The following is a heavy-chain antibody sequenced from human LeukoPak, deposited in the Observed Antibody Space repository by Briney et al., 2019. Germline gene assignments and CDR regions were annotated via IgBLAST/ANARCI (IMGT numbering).Heavy chain of an antibody. CDR1: GYTFTGYY. V-gene: IGHV1-2*02. CDR2: INPNSGGT. Sequence: ASVKVSCKASGYTFTGYYMHWVRQAPGQGLEWMGWINPNSGGTNYAQKFQGRVTMTRDTSISTAYMELSRLRSDDTAVYYCAIEIYNPGGAFDIWGQGTVVTVSS. D-gene: IGHD1-1*01. CDR3: AIEIYNPGGAFDI. J-gene: IGHJ3*02.